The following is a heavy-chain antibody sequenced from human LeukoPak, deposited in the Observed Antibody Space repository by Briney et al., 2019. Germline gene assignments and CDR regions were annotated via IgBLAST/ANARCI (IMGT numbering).Heavy chain of an antibody. CDR2: INPSGGST. J-gene: IGHJ4*02. D-gene: IGHD4-17*01. Sequence: ASVKVTCKASGYTFTSYYMHWVRQAPGQGLEWMGIINPSGGSTSYAQKFQGRVTMTRDTSTSTVYMELSSLRSEDTAVYYCAGATVTGPYYFDYWGQGTLVTVSS. V-gene: IGHV1-46*01. CDR1: GYTFTSYY. CDR3: AGATVTGPYYFDY.